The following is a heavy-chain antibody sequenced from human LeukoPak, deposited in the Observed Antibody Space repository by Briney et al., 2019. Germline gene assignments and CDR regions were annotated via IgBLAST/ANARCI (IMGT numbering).Heavy chain of an antibody. Sequence: PGGSLRLSCAASGFTFSSYGMHWVRQAPGKGLEWVAFIRYDGSNKYYADSVKGRFTISRDNSKNTLYLQMNSLRAEDTAVYYCAVETSSSSSFDYWGQGTLVTVSS. CDR3: AVETSSSSSFDY. J-gene: IGHJ4*02. CDR1: GFTFSSYG. D-gene: IGHD6-6*01. CDR2: IRYDGSNK. V-gene: IGHV3-30*02.